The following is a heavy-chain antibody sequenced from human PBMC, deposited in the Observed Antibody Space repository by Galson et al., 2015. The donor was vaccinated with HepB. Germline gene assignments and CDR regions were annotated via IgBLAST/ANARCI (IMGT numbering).Heavy chain of an antibody. D-gene: IGHD2-15*01. CDR1: GGTFITYP. CDR2: IIPFFGTT. V-gene: IGHV1-69*13. J-gene: IGHJ6*02. CDR3: ARAQGPCSGDFQQFEYAFES. Sequence: SVKVSCKASGGTFITYPTSWVRQAPGQGLEWMGGIIPFFGTTNYAQKFQGRVTITADESTSTAYMELSNLRNDDTALYYCARAQGPCSGDFQQFEYAFESWGQGTTVTASS.